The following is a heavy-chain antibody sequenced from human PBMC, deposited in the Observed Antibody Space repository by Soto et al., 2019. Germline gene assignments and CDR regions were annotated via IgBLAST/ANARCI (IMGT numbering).Heavy chain of an antibody. J-gene: IGHJ4*02. CDR3: ARGDSKGGDYVYFDF. V-gene: IGHV3-23*01. CDR1: GFTFSSYA. D-gene: IGHD4-17*01. Sequence: SLRLSCAASGFTFSSYAMSWVRQAPGKGLEWVSAISGSGGSTYYADSVKGRFTISRDNSKNTLYLQMNSLRAEDTAVYYCARGDSKGGDYVYFDFWGQGTLVPVSS. CDR2: ISGSGGST.